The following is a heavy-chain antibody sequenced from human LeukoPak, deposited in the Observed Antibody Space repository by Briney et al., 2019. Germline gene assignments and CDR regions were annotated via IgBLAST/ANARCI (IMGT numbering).Heavy chain of an antibody. V-gene: IGHV4-34*01. D-gene: IGHD5-18*01. CDR1: GGSFSGYY. J-gene: IGHJ4*02. CDR2: INHSGST. CDR3: ARGLSRGYSYGRFDY. Sequence: SETLSLTCAVYGGSFSGYYWSWIRQPPGKGLEWIGEINHSGSTNYNPSLKGRVTISVDTSKNQFSLKPSSVTAADTAVYYCARGLSRGYSYGRFDYWGQGTLVTVSS.